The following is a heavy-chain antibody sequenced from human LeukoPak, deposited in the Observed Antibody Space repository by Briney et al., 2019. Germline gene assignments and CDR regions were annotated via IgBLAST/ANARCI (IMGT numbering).Heavy chain of an antibody. V-gene: IGHV3-23*01. Sequence: GGSLRLSCAASAFTFSNYNMNWVRQAPGKGLEWVSGITNSGENTYYADSVKGRFTISRDNSKNTLFLEMNSLRVEDTAVYYCAKGRGFRVWDPWDNWGQGTLITVSS. J-gene: IGHJ4*02. D-gene: IGHD3-16*01. CDR3: AKGRGFRVWDPWDN. CDR1: AFTFSNYN. CDR2: ITNSGENT.